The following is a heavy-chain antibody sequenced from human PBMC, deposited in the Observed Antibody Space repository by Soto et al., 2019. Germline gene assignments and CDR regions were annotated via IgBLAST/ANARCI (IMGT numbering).Heavy chain of an antibody. CDR3: AGTTSLQWYYMAV. CDR2: TYYRSRWYN. J-gene: IGHJ6*03. D-gene: IGHD1-7*01. V-gene: IGHV6-1*01. CDR1: GDNVSRNSAA. Sequence: SHTLSLTCAISGDNVSRNSAAWNCIRQSPSRGLEWLGRTYYRSRWYNDYAVSVKSRITINPDTSKNQFSLHLNSVTPEDTAVYYSAGTTSLQWYYMAVWGKGTTVTVSS.